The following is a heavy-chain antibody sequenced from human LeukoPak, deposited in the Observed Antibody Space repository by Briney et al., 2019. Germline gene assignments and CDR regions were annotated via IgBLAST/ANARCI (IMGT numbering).Heavy chain of an antibody. Sequence: ASVKVSCKASGGTFSSYAISWVRQAPGQGLEWMGRIIPILGIANYAQKFQGRVTITADKSTSTAYMELSSLRSEDTAAYYCARGYGQTQNFDYWGQGTLVTVSS. CDR3: ARGYGQTQNFDY. V-gene: IGHV1-69*04. D-gene: IGHD3-10*01. CDR2: IIPILGIA. CDR1: GGTFSSYA. J-gene: IGHJ4*02.